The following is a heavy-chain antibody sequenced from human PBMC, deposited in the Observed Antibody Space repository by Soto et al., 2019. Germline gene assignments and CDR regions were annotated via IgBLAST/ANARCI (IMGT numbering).Heavy chain of an antibody. J-gene: IGHJ4*02. V-gene: IGHV4-30-4*01. CDR2: IYYSGST. D-gene: IGHD3-16*02. CDR3: AREAVYVWGSYRPPGEIDY. Sequence: SETLSLTCTVSGGSISSGDYYWSWIRLPPGKGLEWIGYIYYSGSTYYNPSLKSRVTISVDTSKNQFSLKLSSVTAADTAVYYCAREAVYVWGSYRPPGEIDYWGQGTLVTVSS. CDR1: GGSISSGDYY.